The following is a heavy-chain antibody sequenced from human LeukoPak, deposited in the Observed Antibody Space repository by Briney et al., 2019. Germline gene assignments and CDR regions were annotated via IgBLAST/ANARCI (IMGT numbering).Heavy chain of an antibody. V-gene: IGHV3-20*04. D-gene: IGHD6-13*01. CDR3: ARAPGSSWYNGWFDP. CDR1: GFTFDDYG. Sequence: GGSLRLSCAASGFTFDDYGMSWVRHAPGKGLEWVSGINWNGGSTGYADSVKGRFTISRDNAKNSLYLQMNSLRAEDTALYYCARAPGSSWYNGWFDPWGQGTLVTVSS. J-gene: IGHJ5*02. CDR2: INWNGGST.